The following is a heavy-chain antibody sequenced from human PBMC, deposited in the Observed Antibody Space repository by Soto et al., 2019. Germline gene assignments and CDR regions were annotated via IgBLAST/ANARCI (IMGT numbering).Heavy chain of an antibody. CDR2: ISSSGSTI. CDR3: ARGSQSNIVVVPAAYYYYYGMDV. V-gene: IGHV3-48*03. J-gene: IGHJ6*02. Sequence: GGSLRLSCAASGFTFSSYEMNWVRQAPGKGLEWVSYISSSGSTIYYADSVKGRFTISRDNAKNSLYLQMNSLRAEDTAVYYCARGSQSNIVVVPAAYYYYYGMDVWGQGTTVTVS. CDR1: GFTFSSYE. D-gene: IGHD2-2*01.